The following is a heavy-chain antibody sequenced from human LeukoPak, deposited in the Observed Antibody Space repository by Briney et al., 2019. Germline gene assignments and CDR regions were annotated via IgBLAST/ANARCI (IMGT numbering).Heavy chain of an antibody. CDR1: GFTFINYE. Sequence: PGGSLRLSCAASGFTFINYEMNWVRQAPGKGLEWVSSISSSGNNIFYVDSVKGRFTISRDNAKNSLYLQMNSLRAEDTAVYYCARDSRLYFWGQGTLVTVSS. D-gene: IGHD4/OR15-4a*01. J-gene: IGHJ4*02. CDR3: ARDSRLYF. V-gene: IGHV3-48*03. CDR2: ISSSGNNI.